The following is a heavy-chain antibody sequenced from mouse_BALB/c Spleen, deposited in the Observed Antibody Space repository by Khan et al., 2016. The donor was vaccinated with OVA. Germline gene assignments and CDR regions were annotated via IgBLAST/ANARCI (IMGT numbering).Heavy chain of an antibody. CDR2: ISSGGDYT. V-gene: IGHV5-6*01. CDR3: ASHLTGSFAY. D-gene: IGHD4-1*01. J-gene: IGHJ3*01. Sequence: EVQLQESGGDLVKPGGSLKLSCTASGFTFSSYSMLWVRQTPDKRLEWIACISSGGDYTYYPDNFKGRSTFSRDNATNTPYLEMSSLKSEDAAMYSCASHLTGSFAYWGQGTLVTVSA. CDR1: GFTFSSYS.